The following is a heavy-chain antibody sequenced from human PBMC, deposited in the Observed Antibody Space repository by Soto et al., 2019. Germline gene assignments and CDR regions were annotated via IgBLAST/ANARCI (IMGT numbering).Heavy chain of an antibody. Sequence: PSETLSLTCTVSGASISPYYWTWIRQPPGKGLEWIGYIFSSGNTNYNPSLKSRVTISVDTSKYQFSLKLSSVTAADTAVYYCAREYHSGSASYTGMDVWGQGNTVTVSS. V-gene: IGHV4-59*01. CDR2: IFSSGNT. J-gene: IGHJ6*02. D-gene: IGHD3-10*01. CDR1: GASISPYY. CDR3: AREYHSGSASYTGMDV.